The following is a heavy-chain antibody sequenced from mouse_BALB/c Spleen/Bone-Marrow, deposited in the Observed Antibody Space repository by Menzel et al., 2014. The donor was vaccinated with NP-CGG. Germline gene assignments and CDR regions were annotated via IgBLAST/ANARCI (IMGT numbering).Heavy chain of an antibody. CDR3: TRDMGLLRFDY. CDR2: IRNKPNGYTT. J-gene: IGHJ2*01. CDR1: GFTFTDYY. Sequence: DVMLVESGGGLVQPGGSLRLSCATSGFTFTDYYMSWVRQPPGKALEWLGFIRNKPNGYTTEYSASVKGRFTISRDNSQSILYLQMNTLRFEDSATYYCTRDMGLLRFDYWGQGTTLTVSS. V-gene: IGHV7-3*02. D-gene: IGHD1-1*01.